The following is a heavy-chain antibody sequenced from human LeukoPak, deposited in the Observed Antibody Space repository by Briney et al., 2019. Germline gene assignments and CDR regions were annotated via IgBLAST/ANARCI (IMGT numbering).Heavy chain of an antibody. D-gene: IGHD3-10*01. CDR1: GYTFTSYY. Sequence: PGASVKVSCKASGYTFTSYYMHWERQAPGQGLEWMGIINPGAGSTNYAQKFQGRVTITRDTSTSTVYMELSSLRSEDTAVYYCARAGTAWDYWGPGTLVTVSS. J-gene: IGHJ4*02. CDR2: INPGAGST. V-gene: IGHV1-46*01. CDR3: ARAGTAWDY.